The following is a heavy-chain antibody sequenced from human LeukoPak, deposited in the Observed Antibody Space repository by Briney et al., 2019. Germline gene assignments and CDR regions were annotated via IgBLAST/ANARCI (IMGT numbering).Heavy chain of an antibody. Sequence: SETLSLTCADYGGSFSGYYWSWIRQPPGKGLEWMGKVNHSGSSNYNPSLKSRVTISVDTSKNRFSLKLSTVTAADTAVYYCARDLSGSYFGGLDYWGQGTLVTVSS. V-gene: IGHV4-34*01. D-gene: IGHD1-26*01. J-gene: IGHJ4*02. CDR2: VNHSGSS. CDR3: ARDLSGSYFGGLDY. CDR1: GGSFSGYY.